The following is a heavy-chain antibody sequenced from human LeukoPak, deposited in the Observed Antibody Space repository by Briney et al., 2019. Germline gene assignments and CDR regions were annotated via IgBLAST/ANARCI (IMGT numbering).Heavy chain of an antibody. D-gene: IGHD3-10*01. V-gene: IGHV4-34*01. CDR1: GGSFSGYY. CDR3: ARGRTTMVRDNWFDP. Sequence: SETLSLTCAVYGGSFSGYYWSWIRQRPGKGLEWIGVINHSGSTNYNPSLKSRVTISVDTSNNQFSLKLTSVTAADTAVYYCARGRTTMVRDNWFDPWGQGTLVTVSS. CDR2: INHSGST. J-gene: IGHJ5*02.